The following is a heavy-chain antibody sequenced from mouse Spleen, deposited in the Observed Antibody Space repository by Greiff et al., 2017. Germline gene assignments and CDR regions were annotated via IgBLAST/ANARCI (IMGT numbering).Heavy chain of an antibody. Sequence: EVKVEESGGGLVKPGGSLKLSCAASGFTFSSYGMSWVRQTPEKRLEWVATISGGGSYTYYPDSVKGRFTISRDNAKNNLYLQMSSLRSEDTALYYCARHENGYDDAADWGQGTTLTVSS. J-gene: IGHJ2*01. CDR3: ARHENGYDDAAD. CDR2: ISGGGSYT. CDR1: GFTFSSYG. D-gene: IGHD2-2*01. V-gene: IGHV5-9-2*01.